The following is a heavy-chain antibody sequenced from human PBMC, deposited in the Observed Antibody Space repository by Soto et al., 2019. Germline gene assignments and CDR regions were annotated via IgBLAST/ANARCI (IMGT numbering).Heavy chain of an antibody. Sequence: EMQLLESGGGLVQPGESLRLSCTASGFTFSNYAMTWVRLAPGKGLEWVSSIKGSSSNAYYADSVKGRFTISRDNSNNILYLQVESLRAEDTALYYCVTGWGTTAGIFELWGQGILVTVSS. CDR3: VTGWGTTAGIFEL. V-gene: IGHV3-23*01. CDR2: IKGSSSNA. D-gene: IGHD6-13*01. J-gene: IGHJ4*02. CDR1: GFTFSNYA.